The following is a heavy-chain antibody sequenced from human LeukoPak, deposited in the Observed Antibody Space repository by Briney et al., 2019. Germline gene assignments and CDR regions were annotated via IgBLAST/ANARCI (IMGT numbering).Heavy chain of an antibody. Sequence: ASVKVSCKASGYTFTSYAMHWVRQAPGQRLEWMGWINAGNGNTKYSQKFQGRVTITRDTSASTAYMELSSLRSEDTAVYYCAKEETTFDYYYYGMDVWGQGTTVTVSS. J-gene: IGHJ6*02. V-gene: IGHV1-3*01. CDR2: INAGNGNT. CDR3: AKEETTFDYYYYGMDV. D-gene: IGHD1-1*01. CDR1: GYTFTSYA.